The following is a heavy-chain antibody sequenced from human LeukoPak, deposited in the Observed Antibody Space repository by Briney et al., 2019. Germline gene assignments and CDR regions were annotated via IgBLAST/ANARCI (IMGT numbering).Heavy chain of an antibody. V-gene: IGHV3-11*04. CDR2: ISSDSSTI. Sequence: GGSLRLSCAASGFTFSDYYMSWIRQAPGKGLEWISYISSDSSTIFYADSVKGRFTISRDNAQNSLYLQMNSLRAEDTAMYYCARDPGYDNYVHGFNPWGQGTLVTVSS. D-gene: IGHD1-1*01. CDR1: GFTFSDYY. CDR3: ARDPGYDNYVHGFNP. J-gene: IGHJ5*02.